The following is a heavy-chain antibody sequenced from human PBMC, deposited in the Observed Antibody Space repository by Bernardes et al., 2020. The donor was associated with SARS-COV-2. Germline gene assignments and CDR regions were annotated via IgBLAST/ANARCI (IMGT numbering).Heavy chain of an antibody. Sequence: GGSLRLSCAASGFTFSSYSMNWVRQAPGKGLEWVSYISSSSSAIYYAESVKGRFIISRDNAKNSLYLQMNSLRDDDTAVYYCARVVENNSAYYFTPLDSWGQGTLVTVAS. V-gene: IGHV3-48*02. J-gene: IGHJ4*02. D-gene: IGHD3-22*01. CDR2: ISSSSSAI. CDR1: GFTFSSYS. CDR3: ARVVENNSAYYFTPLDS.